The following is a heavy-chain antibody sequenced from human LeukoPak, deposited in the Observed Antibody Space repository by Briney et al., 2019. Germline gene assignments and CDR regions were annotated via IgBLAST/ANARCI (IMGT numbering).Heavy chain of an antibody. CDR3: ARDGGFGFLAAFDI. D-gene: IGHD3-10*01. CDR1: GFTFSGYS. V-gene: IGHV3-48*02. CDR2: ISGSGSVS. J-gene: IGHJ3*02. Sequence: GGSLRLSCAASGFTFSGYSMNWVRQAPGKGLEWISYISGSGSVSHYEDSVKGRFTISRDNAKNSLYLQMNSLRDEDTALYYCARDGGFGFLAAFDIWGQGTMVTVSS.